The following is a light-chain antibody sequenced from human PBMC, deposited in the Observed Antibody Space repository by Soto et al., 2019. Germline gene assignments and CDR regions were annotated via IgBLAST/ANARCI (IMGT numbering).Light chain of an antibody. CDR2: KAS. V-gene: IGKV1-5*03. CDR1: QSISTW. J-gene: IGKJ2*01. Sequence: EIQMTQSPSTLAASVGDRVTITCRASQSISTWLAWYQQKPGKAPKVLIYKASSLESGVPPRFSGGGSGTEFTLTISSLQPGDFATYDCQQYDSYPYTFGQGTKLEI. CDR3: QQYDSYPYT.